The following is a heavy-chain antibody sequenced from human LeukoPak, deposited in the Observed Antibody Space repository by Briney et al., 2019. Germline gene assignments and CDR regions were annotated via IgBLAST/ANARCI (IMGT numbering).Heavy chain of an antibody. V-gene: IGHV3-48*04. Sequence: GGSLRLSCAASGFTFSSYSMNWVRQAPGKGLEWVSYISSSSSTIYYADSVKGRFTISRDNAKNSLYLRMNSLRAEDTAVYYCARGQYSSSWYLSNWFDPWGQGTLVTVSS. J-gene: IGHJ5*02. D-gene: IGHD6-13*01. CDR3: ARGQYSSSWYLSNWFDP. CDR2: ISSSSSTI. CDR1: GFTFSSYS.